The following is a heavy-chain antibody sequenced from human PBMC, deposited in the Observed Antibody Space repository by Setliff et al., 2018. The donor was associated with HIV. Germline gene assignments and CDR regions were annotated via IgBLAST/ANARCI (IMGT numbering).Heavy chain of an antibody. V-gene: IGHV3-30*02. J-gene: IGHJ2*01. Sequence: GGSLKLSCTASGFAFEPYGMHWVRQAPGKGQEWVIFIRYDGSDNYYIDSVKGRFTISRDNSKNTLYLQMNSLRAEDTAVYYCAKGASSGWIHWYFDLWGRGTLVTVSS. CDR1: GFAFEPYG. CDR2: IRYDGSDN. CDR3: AKGASSGWIHWYFDL. D-gene: IGHD6-19*01.